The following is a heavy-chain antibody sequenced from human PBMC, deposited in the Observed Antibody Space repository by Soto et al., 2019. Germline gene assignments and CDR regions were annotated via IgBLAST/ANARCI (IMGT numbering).Heavy chain of an antibody. CDR2: SYYSGST. CDR3: ARMINSWNTWFDS. J-gene: IGHJ5*01. CDR1: GGSVSSGSYY. D-gene: IGHD1-1*01. V-gene: IGHV4-61*01. Sequence: QVQLQESGPGLVKPSETLSLTCTVSGGSVSSGSYYWSWIRQPPGKGLEWIGYSYYSGSTNYNPSLKGRVTRSVDTSKNQFSLQLSSVTAADTAVYYCARMINSWNTWFDSWCQGTLVTVSS.